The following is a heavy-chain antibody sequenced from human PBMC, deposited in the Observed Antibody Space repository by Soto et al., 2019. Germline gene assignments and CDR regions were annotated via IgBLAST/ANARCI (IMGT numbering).Heavy chain of an antibody. J-gene: IGHJ3*02. V-gene: IGHV3-30-3*01. D-gene: IGHD3-16*02. Sequence: QVQLVESGGGVVQPGASLRLSCAASGFDFSSYAMHWVRQPPGKGLEWVAGITYDGSNKYYADSVKGRFTISRDSSKSTLFLQLSSLRLEDTAMYYCARVWRLDGIAGSYRGLHILGQGTVVTVSS. CDR3: ARVWRLDGIAGSYRGLHI. CDR2: ITYDGSNK. CDR1: GFDFSSYA.